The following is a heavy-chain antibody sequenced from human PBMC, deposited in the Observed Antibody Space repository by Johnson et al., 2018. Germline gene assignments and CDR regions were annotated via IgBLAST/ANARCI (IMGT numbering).Heavy chain of an antibody. Sequence: VQLVESGGGLIQPGGSXRLSCAVSGFTVSGNYVTWVRQAPGKGLEWLSILYNDGRPDYADTVKGRFTISRDNSKNMVYLQLDSLRTDDSALYYSARASYVDLGAFEIWGQGTMLTVSS. CDR1: GFTVSGNY. D-gene: IGHD3-16*01. CDR2: LYNDGRP. V-gene: IGHV3-66*02. CDR3: ARASYVDLGAFEI. J-gene: IGHJ3*02.